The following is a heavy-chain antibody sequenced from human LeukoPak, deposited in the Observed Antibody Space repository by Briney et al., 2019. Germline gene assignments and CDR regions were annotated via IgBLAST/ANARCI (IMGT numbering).Heavy chain of an antibody. Sequence: SGGSLRLSCAASGFTFSSCAMSWVRQAPGKGLEWVSAISGSGGITFSADSVKGRFSISRDNAKNTLYLQMNSLRAEDTAVYYCARSDWFDPWGQGTLVTVSS. V-gene: IGHV3-23*01. J-gene: IGHJ5*02. CDR3: ARSDWFDP. CDR2: ISGSGGIT. CDR1: GFTFSSCA.